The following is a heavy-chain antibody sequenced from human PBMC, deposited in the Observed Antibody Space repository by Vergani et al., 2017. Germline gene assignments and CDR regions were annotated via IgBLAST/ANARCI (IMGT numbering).Heavy chain of an antibody. CDR3: ATIGYRRWGYYLDY. CDR1: GDSISSNNC. D-gene: IGHD2-2*02. V-gene: IGHV4-4*03. CDR2: ICHTEDT. J-gene: IGHJ4*02. Sequence: QVQLQESGPGLVKPPGTLSLTCAVSGDSISSNNCWTWVRQPPGKGLEWIGEICHTEDTKYSPSLQSRVTVSVDASRNLFSLRLNSVTAADTAVYYCATIGYRRWGYYLDYWGQGILVTVSS.